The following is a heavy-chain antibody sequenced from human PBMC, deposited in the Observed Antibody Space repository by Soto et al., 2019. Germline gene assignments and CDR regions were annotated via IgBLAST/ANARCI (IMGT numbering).Heavy chain of an antibody. J-gene: IGHJ2*01. CDR3: ARTDYGDSNWYFDL. V-gene: IGHV4-59*08. CDR1: GGSISSYY. D-gene: IGHD4-17*01. Sequence: QVQLQESGPGLVKPSETLSLTCTVSGGSISSYYWSWIRQPPGKGLEWIGYIYYSGSTNYNPSLTSRVTISVATSKNQFSLKLSSVTAADTAVYYCARTDYGDSNWYFDLWGRGTLVTVSS. CDR2: IYYSGST.